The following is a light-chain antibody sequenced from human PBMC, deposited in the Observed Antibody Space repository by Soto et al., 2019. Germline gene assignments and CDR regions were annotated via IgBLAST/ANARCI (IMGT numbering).Light chain of an antibody. V-gene: IGKV3-15*01. CDR1: QSVSSN. CDR2: GAS. CDR3: QQYNNWPRT. Sequence: EIVMTQSPATLSASPGERVTLSCRASQSVSSNLVWYQQKPGQAPRLLIYGASTRATGISARFSGSGSGTEFTLTISSLQSEDFAVDYCQQYNNWPRTFGQGTKVEMK. J-gene: IGKJ1*01.